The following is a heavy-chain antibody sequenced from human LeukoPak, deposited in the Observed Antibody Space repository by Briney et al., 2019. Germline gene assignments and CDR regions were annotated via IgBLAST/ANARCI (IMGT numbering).Heavy chain of an antibody. Sequence: GSLRLSCTASGFTFGDYAMSWFRQPPGKGLEWIGEINHSGSTNYNPSLKSRVTISVDTSKNQFSLKLSSVTAADTAVYYCARGDSVTMIVDAFDIWGQGTMVTVSS. CDR2: INHSGST. V-gene: IGHV4-34*01. CDR1: GFTFGDYA. D-gene: IGHD3-22*01. J-gene: IGHJ3*02. CDR3: ARGDSVTMIVDAFDI.